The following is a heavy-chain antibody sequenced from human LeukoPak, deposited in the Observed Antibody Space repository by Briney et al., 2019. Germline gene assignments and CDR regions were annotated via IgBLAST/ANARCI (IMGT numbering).Heavy chain of an antibody. CDR2: INHSGST. J-gene: IGHJ2*01. D-gene: IGHD2-15*01. Sequence: PSETLSLTCAVYGGSFSGYYWSWIRQPPGKGLEWIGEINHSGSTNYNPSLKSRVTISVDTSKNQFSLKLSSVTAADTAVYYCARDRYCSGGSCYPHHWYFDLWGRGTLVTVSS. V-gene: IGHV4-34*01. CDR3: ARDRYCSGGSCYPHHWYFDL. CDR1: GGSFSGYY.